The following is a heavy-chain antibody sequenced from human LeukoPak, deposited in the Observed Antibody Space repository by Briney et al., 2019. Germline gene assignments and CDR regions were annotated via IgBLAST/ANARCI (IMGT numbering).Heavy chain of an antibody. CDR2: IYYSGRS. CDR3: ARGYGDNSGAFDI. D-gene: IGHD4-23*01. J-gene: IGHJ3*02. CDR1: GGSISTYC. V-gene: IGHV4-59*12. Sequence: SETLSLTCTVSGGSISTYCWDWIRQPPGKGLEWIGSIYYSGRSYYNPSLKSRVTISLDRSKNQFSLRLSSVTAADTAVYFCARGYGDNSGAFDIWGQGTLITVSS.